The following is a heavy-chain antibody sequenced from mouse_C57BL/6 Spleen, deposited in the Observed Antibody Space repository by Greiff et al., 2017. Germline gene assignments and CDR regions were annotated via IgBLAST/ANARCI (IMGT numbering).Heavy chain of an antibody. V-gene: IGHV1-64*01. CDR3: ARDGYYGKGCLGYFDV. CDR2: IHPNSGST. CDR1: GYTFTSYW. Sequence: QVQLQQPGAELVKPGASVKLSCKASGYTFTSYWMHWVKQRPGQGLEWIGMIHPNSGSTNYNEKFKSKATLTVDKSSSPAYMQLSSLTSEASAVYDCARDGYYGKGCLGYFDVWGTGTTVTVSS. J-gene: IGHJ1*03. D-gene: IGHD2-1*01.